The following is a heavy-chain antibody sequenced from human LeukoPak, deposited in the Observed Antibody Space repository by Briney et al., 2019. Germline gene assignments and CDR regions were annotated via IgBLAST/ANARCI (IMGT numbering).Heavy chain of an antibody. V-gene: IGHV3-23*01. CDR3: AKTVLRFLEWLLGYFDY. D-gene: IGHD3-3*01. J-gene: IGHJ4*02. CDR1: GFTFSSYA. Sequence: GGSLRLSCAASGFTFSSYAMSWVRQAPGKGLEWVSAISGSGGSTYYADSVKGRFTISRDNSKNTLYLQMNSLRAEDTAVYYCAKTVLRFLEWLLGYFDYWGQGTLVTVSS. CDR2: ISGSGGST.